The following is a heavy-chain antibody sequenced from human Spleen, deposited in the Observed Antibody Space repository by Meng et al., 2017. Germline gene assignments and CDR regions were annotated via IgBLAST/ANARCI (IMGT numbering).Heavy chain of an antibody. CDR3: ARHYDTTGFYFDY. V-gene: IGHV5-51*01. Sequence: GGSLRLSCRGFEFRFTDYWIGGVRQMPGRGRELMGIINPGDSKTRYNPSFQGQVVISVDKSIATAYLHWSSLEASDTAIYYCARHYDTTGFYFDYWGQGTLVTVSS. J-gene: IGHJ4*02. CDR2: INPGDSKT. D-gene: IGHD3-22*01. CDR1: EFRFTDYW.